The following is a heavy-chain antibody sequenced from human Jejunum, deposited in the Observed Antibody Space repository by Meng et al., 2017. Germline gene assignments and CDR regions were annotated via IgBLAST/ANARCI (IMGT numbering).Heavy chain of an antibody. D-gene: IGHD2-2*02. V-gene: IGHV1-69*14. CDR1: GGPFSDFD. Sequence: QVQLVQSGAEVKQPGSSVSVSCETSGGPFSDFDLHWVRQSAGQGLEWKGGIKPFTGPAQYANKFRGRVSITAYKSTVTAYLYLTSLRSEDAALYFCARFPRCTRTSCYRGWFDPWGQGTLVTVSS. J-gene: IGHJ5*02. CDR3: ARFPRCTRTSCYRGWFDP. CDR2: IKPFTGPA.